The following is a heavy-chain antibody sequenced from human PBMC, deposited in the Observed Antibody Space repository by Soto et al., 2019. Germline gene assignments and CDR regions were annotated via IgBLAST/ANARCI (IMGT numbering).Heavy chain of an antibody. J-gene: IGHJ4*02. CDR3: TTDFPGDDSDY. D-gene: IGHD3-22*01. V-gene: IGHV3-15*07. CDR1: GFTFSNAW. CDR2: IKSIPTGGTT. Sequence: EVQMVESGGGLVQPGGSLRLSCAASGFTFSNAWINWVRQAPGKGLEWVGRIKSIPTGGTTDYAAPVKGRFTISRDDSKNTLYLQMSSLRIEDTAVYYCTTDFPGDDSDYWGQGTLVTVS.